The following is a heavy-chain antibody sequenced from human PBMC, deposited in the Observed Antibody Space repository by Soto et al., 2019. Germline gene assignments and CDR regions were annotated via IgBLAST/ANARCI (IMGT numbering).Heavy chain of an antibody. D-gene: IGHD3-10*01. V-gene: IGHV3-23*01. Sequence: EVQLLESGGGLGQPGGSLRLSCAASGFTFSTYAMSWVRQAPGKGLEWVSSISSSDGSTYYADSVQGRFTISRDDSKNTVYLQINSLRAEDTAVYYCAKEDWGVVTPYYFDYWGQGTLVTVSS. J-gene: IGHJ4*02. CDR1: GFTFSTYA. CDR2: ISSSDGST. CDR3: AKEDWGVVTPYYFDY.